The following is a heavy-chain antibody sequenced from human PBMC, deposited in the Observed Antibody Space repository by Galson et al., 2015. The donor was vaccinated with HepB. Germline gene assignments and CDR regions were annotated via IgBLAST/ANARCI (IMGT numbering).Heavy chain of an antibody. D-gene: IGHD3-10*01. CDR1: GFTFSSYA. V-gene: IGHV3-23*01. J-gene: IGHJ4*02. CDR2: ISGSGGST. CDR3: AKDYYGSGSYYIWNYFDY. Sequence: SLRLSCAASGFTFSSYAMSRVRQAPGKGLEWVSAISGSGGSTYYVDSVKGRFTISRDNSKNTLYLQMNSLRAEDTAVYYCAKDYYGSGSYYIWNYFDYWGQGTLVTVSS.